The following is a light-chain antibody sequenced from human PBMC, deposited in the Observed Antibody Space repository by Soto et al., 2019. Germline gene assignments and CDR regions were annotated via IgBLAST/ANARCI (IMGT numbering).Light chain of an antibody. CDR2: DAS. CDR3: QQRRNWPLT. Sequence: EIVLTQSPDTLSLSPGEGATLSCRASQSVGNSFAWYQQKAGQAPRLLIYDASKRATGVPARFSGSGSGTDFTLTFSSLEPEDFAVYSCQQRRNWPLTFGGGTNIEIK. V-gene: IGKV3-11*01. CDR1: QSVGNS. J-gene: IGKJ4*01.